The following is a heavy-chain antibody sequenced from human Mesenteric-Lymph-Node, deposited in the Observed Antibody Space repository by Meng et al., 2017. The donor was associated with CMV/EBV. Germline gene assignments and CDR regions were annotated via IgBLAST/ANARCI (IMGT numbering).Heavy chain of an antibody. CDR2: ITSSGGST. D-gene: IGHD5-12*01. CDR1: GFTFSSYA. CDR3: AKDEGGYDPSAFVY. Sequence: SGFTFSSYALTWVRQAPGKGLEWVSGITSSGGSTYYADSVKGRFTISRDNSKKTLYLQMSSLRAEDTAVYYCAKDEGGYDPSAFVYWGQGTLVTISS. V-gene: IGHV3-23*01. J-gene: IGHJ4*02.